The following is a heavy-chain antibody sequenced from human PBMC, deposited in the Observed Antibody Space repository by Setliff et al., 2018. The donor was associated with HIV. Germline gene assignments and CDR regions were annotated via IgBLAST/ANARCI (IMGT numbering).Heavy chain of an antibody. CDR3: AKPANGG. CDR2: SGSGDTV. Sequence: LRLSCAPSGFRFSDYTMTWVRQAPGKGLECVSGSGSGDTVYYADSVKGRFTISRDNSKNILSLQMNSLRAEDTAVYYCAKPANGGWGQGTMVTVSS. CDR1: GFRFSDYT. J-gene: IGHJ3*01. V-gene: IGHV3-23*01.